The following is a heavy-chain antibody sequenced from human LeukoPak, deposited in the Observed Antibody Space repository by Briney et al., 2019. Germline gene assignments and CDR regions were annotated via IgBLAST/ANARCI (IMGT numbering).Heavy chain of an antibody. D-gene: IGHD4-23*01. CDR1: GYTLTELS. Sequence: ASVKVSCKVSGYTLTELSMHWVRQAPGKGLEWMGGFDPEEGETIYAQKFQGRVTMTEDTSTDTAYMELSSLRSEDTAVYYCARGDSVHLGGGNLLRVLYFNDWGQGTLVAVSS. J-gene: IGHJ1*01. V-gene: IGHV1-24*01. CDR3: ARGDSVHLGGGNLLRVLYFND. CDR2: FDPEEGET.